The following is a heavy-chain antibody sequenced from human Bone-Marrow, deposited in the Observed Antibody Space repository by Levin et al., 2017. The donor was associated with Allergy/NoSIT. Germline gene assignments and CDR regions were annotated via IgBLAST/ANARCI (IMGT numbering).Heavy chain of an antibody. J-gene: IGHJ4*02. CDR3: ARNIKELRFLEWLSVFDY. Sequence: GESLKISCAASGFTFSSYGMHWVRQAPGKGLEWVAVIWYDGSNKYYADSVKGRFTISRDNSKNTLYLQMNSLRAEDTAVYYCARNIKELRFLEWLSVFDYWGQGTLVTVSS. V-gene: IGHV3-33*01. D-gene: IGHD3-3*01. CDR1: GFTFSSYG. CDR2: IWYDGSNK.